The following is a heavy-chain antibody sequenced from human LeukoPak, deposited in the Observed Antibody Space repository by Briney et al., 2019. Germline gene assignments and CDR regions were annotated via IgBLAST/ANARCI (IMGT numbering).Heavy chain of an antibody. CDR2: INTNTGNP. CDR3: ARAYQPLGGLSFPDS. CDR1: GYTFTTYA. V-gene: IGHV7-4-1*02. J-gene: IGHJ5*01. Sequence: ASVKVSCKASGYTFTTYAMNWVRQAPGQGLEWMGWINTNTGNPAYAQGFTGRFVFSLDTSVSTAYLQISSLKAEDTAVFYCARAYQPLGGLSFPDSWGQGTLVTVSS. D-gene: IGHD3-16*02.